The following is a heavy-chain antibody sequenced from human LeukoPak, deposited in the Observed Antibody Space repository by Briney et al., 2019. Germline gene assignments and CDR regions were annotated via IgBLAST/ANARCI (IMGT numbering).Heavy chain of an antibody. J-gene: IGHJ3*02. CDR2: ISSSSSYT. CDR1: GFTFSDYY. V-gene: IGHV3-11*06. Sequence: GGSLRLSCAASGFTFSDYYMSWIRQAPGKGLEWVSYISSSSSYTNYADSVKGRFTISRDNAKNSLYLQMNSLRAEDTAVYYCARVPGSGVKGPPQGAFDIWGQRTMVTVSS. CDR3: ARVPGSGVKGPPQGAFDI. D-gene: IGHD3-10*01.